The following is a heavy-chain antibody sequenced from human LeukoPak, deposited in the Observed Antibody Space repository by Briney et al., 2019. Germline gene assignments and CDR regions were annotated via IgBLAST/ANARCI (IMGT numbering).Heavy chain of an antibody. Sequence: ASVKVSCKASGGTFSSYAISWVRQAPGQGLEWMGGIIPIFGTANYAQKFQGRVTITADESTSTAYMELSSPRSEDTAVYYCARGDSSGWYGSLHAFDIWGQGTMVTVSS. CDR1: GGTFSSYA. D-gene: IGHD6-19*01. V-gene: IGHV1-69*13. CDR2: IIPIFGTA. CDR3: ARGDSSGWYGSLHAFDI. J-gene: IGHJ3*02.